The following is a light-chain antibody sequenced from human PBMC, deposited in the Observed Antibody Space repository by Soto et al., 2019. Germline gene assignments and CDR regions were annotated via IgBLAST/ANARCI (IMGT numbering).Light chain of an antibody. CDR1: SSDVGGYNY. Sequence: QSVLTQPASVSGSPGQSITISCTGTSSDVGGYNYVSWYQQHPGKAPRLTIYEVTNRPSGVSNRFSGSKSGNTASLTISGHQAEDEADYYCSSYTSSSTRVFGGGTKLTVL. V-gene: IGLV2-14*01. J-gene: IGLJ3*02. CDR3: SSYTSSSTRV. CDR2: EVT.